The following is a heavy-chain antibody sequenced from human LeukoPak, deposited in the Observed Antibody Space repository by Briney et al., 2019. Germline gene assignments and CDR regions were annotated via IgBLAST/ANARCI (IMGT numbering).Heavy chain of an antibody. Sequence: SETLSLTCTVSGGSISSYYWSWIRQPPGKGLEWIGEINHSGSTNYNPSLKSRVTISVDTSKNQFSLKLSSVTAADTAVYYCARGGHIVVVPAAIWALPYYFDYWGQGTLVTVSS. J-gene: IGHJ4*02. CDR1: GGSISSYY. CDR3: ARGGHIVVVPAAIWALPYYFDY. CDR2: INHSGST. D-gene: IGHD2-2*02. V-gene: IGHV4-34*01.